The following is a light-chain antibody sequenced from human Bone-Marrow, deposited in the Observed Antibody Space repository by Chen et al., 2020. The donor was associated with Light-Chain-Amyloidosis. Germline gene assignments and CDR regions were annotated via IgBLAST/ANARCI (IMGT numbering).Light chain of an antibody. CDR3: AAWDDGLNGVL. CDR1: RSSIGTNT. J-gene: IGLJ2*01. CDR2: FNS. Sequence: QSVLTQPPSASGTPGQRVTISCSGSRSSIGTNTVNWYQQFPGTAPKLLIYFNSQRPSGGPDRFSGSKSGTSASLAISGLQSDDEADYFCAAWDDGLNGVLFGGGTKLTVL. V-gene: IGLV1-44*01.